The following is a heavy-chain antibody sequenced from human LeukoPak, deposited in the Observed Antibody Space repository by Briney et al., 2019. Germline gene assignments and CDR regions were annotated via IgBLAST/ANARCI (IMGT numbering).Heavy chain of an antibody. CDR2: IHDSGST. V-gene: IGHV4-59*08. J-gene: IGHJ4*02. Sequence: PSETLSLTCTVPGGSISNYYWSWVRQSPEKGLEWIGYIHDSGSTNYNPSLKSRVTISGDTSKNQFSLKLSSVTAADTAVYYCARLDAAAGRYLQFFYWGQGTLVTVSS. CDR3: ARLDAAAGRYLQFFY. D-gene: IGHD5-24*01. CDR1: GGSISNYY.